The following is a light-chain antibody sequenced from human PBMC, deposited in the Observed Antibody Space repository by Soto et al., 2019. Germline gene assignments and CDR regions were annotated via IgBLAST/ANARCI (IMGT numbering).Light chain of an antibody. V-gene: IGKV1-9*01. CDR3: QQGGT. CDR2: AAS. CDR1: QGISSY. Sequence: DIQLTQSPSFLYASVGDRVTITCRASQGISSYLAWYQQKPGKAPKLLIYAASTLQSGVPSRFSGSGSGTEFTLTMSSRQPEDFATYYCQQGGTFGPGTKVAI. J-gene: IGKJ3*01.